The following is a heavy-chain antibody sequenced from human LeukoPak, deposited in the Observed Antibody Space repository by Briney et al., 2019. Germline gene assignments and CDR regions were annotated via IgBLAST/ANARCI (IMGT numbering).Heavy chain of an antibody. CDR3: AKDRSEWELRGGYFDY. V-gene: IGHV3-23*01. J-gene: IGHJ4*02. D-gene: IGHD1-26*01. CDR1: GFTFSSYW. Sequence: PGGSLRLSCAASGFTFSSYWMSWVRQAPGKGLEWVSAISGSGGSTYYADSVKGRFTISRDNSKNTLYLQMNSLRAEDTAVYYCAKDRSEWELRGGYFDYWGQGTLVTVSS. CDR2: ISGSGGST.